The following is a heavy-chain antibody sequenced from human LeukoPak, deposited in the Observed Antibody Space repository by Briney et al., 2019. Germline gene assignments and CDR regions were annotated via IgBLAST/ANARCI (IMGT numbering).Heavy chain of an antibody. Sequence: SQTLSLTCAISGDSVSSNSAAWNWIRQSPSRGLEWLGRTYYRSKWYNDYAVSVKSRITINPDTSKNQFSLQLNSVTPEDTAVYYCARGPPLNSSGWYRAYYFDYWGQGTLVTVSS. J-gene: IGHJ4*02. CDR1: GDSVSSNSAA. D-gene: IGHD6-19*01. V-gene: IGHV6-1*01. CDR2: TYYRSKWYN. CDR3: ARGPPLNSSGWYRAYYFDY.